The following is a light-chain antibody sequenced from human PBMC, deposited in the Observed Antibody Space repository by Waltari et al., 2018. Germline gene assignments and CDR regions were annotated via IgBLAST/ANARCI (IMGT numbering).Light chain of an antibody. CDR1: ALPKQY. CDR2: KDS. J-gene: IGLJ3*02. CDR3: QSADSSGTYWV. V-gene: IGLV3-25*03. Sequence: SYELTQPPSVSVSPGQTARITCPGNALPKQYASWYQQKQGQAPVLVIYKDSGRPSGIPERFSGSSSGTTVTLTISGVQAEDEADYYCQSADSSGTYWVFGGGTKLTVL.